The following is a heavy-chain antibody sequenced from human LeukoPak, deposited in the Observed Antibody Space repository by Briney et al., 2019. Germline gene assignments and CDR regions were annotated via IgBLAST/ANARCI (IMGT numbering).Heavy chain of an antibody. J-gene: IGHJ4*02. Sequence: SVKVSCKASGGTFSSYAISWVRQAPGQGLEWMGRTIPMFGTTNYAQKPQGRVTIITDESTSTAYMELSSLRSEDTAVYYCARDSGDDSSDYYHNHDYWGQGTLVTVSS. CDR1: GGTFSSYA. CDR3: ARDSGDDSSDYYHNHDY. CDR2: TIPMFGTT. D-gene: IGHD3-22*01. V-gene: IGHV1-69*05.